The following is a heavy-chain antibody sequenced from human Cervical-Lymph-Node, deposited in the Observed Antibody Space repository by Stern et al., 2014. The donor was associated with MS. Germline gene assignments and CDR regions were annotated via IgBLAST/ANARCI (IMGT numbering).Heavy chain of an antibody. CDR2: ITPIFNSA. D-gene: IGHD1-1*01. V-gene: IGHV1-69*06. CDR3: AREVGSLAMDV. J-gene: IGHJ6*01. CDR1: GDTFTDYA. Sequence: EQLVQSGAEVKKPGSSVKVSCKASGDTFTDYAISWVRQAHGQGPEWMGGITPIFNSADYAQKFQGRLTITADKSRSTAYMELSSLTSEDTAVYYCAREVGSLAMDVWGQGTTVIVSS.